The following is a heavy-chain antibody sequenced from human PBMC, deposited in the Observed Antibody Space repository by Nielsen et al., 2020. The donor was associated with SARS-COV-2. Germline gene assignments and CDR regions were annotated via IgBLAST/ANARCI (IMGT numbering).Heavy chain of an antibody. D-gene: IGHD6-19*01. Sequence: GGSLRLSCEASGFSFDDYAMSWVRQAPGKGLEWVGFIRSKAYGGTTEYAASVKGRFTISRDDSKSIAYLQMNSLRAEDTAVYYCATPGSSGWSSFDYWGQGTLVTVSS. CDR2: IRSKAYGGTT. CDR1: GFSFDDYA. V-gene: IGHV3-49*04. CDR3: ATPGSSGWSSFDY. J-gene: IGHJ4*02.